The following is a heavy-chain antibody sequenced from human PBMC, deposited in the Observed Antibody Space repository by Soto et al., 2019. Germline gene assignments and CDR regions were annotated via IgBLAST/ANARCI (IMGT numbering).Heavy chain of an antibody. Sequence: QVQLVESGGGVVQPGRSLRLSCAASGFTFSSYAMHWVRQAPGKGLEWVAVISYDGSNKYYADSVKGRFTISRDNSKNTLYLQMNSLRAEDTAVYYCARVQGRGSGSYYKDWGQGTLVTVSS. CDR1: GFTFSSYA. CDR2: ISYDGSNK. V-gene: IGHV3-30-3*01. D-gene: IGHD3-10*01. CDR3: ARVQGRGSGSYYKD. J-gene: IGHJ4*02.